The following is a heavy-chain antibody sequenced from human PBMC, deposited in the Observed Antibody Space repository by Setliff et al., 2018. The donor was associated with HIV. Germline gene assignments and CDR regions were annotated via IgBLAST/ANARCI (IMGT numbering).Heavy chain of an antibody. V-gene: IGHV3-23*01. CDR3: AKARGGMGGLDY. J-gene: IGHJ4*02. CDR2: INGGGGYT. D-gene: IGHD2-15*01. CDR1: GFTFSGYW. Sequence: GGSLRLSCAASGFTFSGYWMHWVRQAPGKGLVWVSNINGGGGYTYYADSVKGRFTISRDNSKNTLYLQMNSLRAEDTAVYYCAKARGGMGGLDYWGQGTLVTVSS.